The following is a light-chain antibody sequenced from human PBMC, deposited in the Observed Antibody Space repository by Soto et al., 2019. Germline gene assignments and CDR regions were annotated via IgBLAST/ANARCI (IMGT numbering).Light chain of an antibody. J-gene: IGKJ1*01. V-gene: IGKV3-20*01. CDR3: QQYGSSPPT. CDR2: GAS. CDR1: QSVSSSY. Sequence: ENALTQSPGTLSLSPGERATLSCRASQSVSSSYLAWYQQKPGQAPRILIYGASSRATGIPDRFSGSGSGTDFTLTISSLEPEEFAVYYCQQYGSSPPTFGQGTKVEIK.